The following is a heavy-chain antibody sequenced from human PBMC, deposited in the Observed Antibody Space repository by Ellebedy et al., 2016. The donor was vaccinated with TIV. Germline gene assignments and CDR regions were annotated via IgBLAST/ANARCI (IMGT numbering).Heavy chain of an antibody. J-gene: IGHJ4*02. V-gene: IGHV1-2*02. Sequence: AASVKVSCKASGYSFTAYYVHWVRQAPGHGLEWMGWINPNTGGTYYAQKFQGRVTMSTDTSISTAFMALGRLRSDDTAVYYCSRGGSVPASLPSDFWGQGTLVTVSS. CDR2: INPNTGGT. D-gene: IGHD2-2*01. CDR3: SRGGSVPASLPSDF. CDR1: GYSFTAYY.